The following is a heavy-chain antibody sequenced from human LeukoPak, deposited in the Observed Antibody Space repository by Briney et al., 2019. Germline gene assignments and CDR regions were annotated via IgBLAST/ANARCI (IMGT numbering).Heavy chain of an antibody. CDR2: IKQDGSEK. J-gene: IGHJ4*02. CDR1: GFTVSSNY. V-gene: IGHV3-7*01. CDR3: ARIGYSSSCFDY. Sequence: GGSLRLSCAASGFTVSSNYMSWVRQAPGKGLEWVANIKQDGSEKDYVDSMKGRFTISRDNAKNSLYLQMHSLRADDTAVYYCARIGYSSSCFDYWGQGTLVTVSS. D-gene: IGHD6-13*01.